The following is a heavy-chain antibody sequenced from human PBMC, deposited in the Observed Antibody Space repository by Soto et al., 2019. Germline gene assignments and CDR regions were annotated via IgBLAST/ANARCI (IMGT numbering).Heavy chain of an antibody. CDR1: GFTFSSYS. Sequence: EVQLVESGGGLVKPGGSLRLSCAASGFTFSSYSMNWVRQAPGKGLELVSSISSSGSFIYYADSLKGRFTISRDNAENSLYLQMNSPRAEDTAVYYCAREGGVTLGHWGRGTLVTVSS. D-gene: IGHD3-16*01. V-gene: IGHV3-21*01. J-gene: IGHJ4*02. CDR2: ISSSGSFI. CDR3: AREGGVTLGH.